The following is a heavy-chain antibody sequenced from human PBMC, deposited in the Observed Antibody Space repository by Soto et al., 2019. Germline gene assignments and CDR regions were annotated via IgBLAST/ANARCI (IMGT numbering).Heavy chain of an antibody. Sequence: SETLSLTCTVSGGSISSYYWSWIRQPPGKGLEWIGYIYYSGSTNYNPSLKSRVTISVDTSKNQFSLKLSSVTAAETAVYYCARGTVYCSSTSCSFYYYYYYMDVWGKGTTVTVSS. V-gene: IGHV4-59*01. CDR2: IYYSGST. CDR1: GGSISSYY. J-gene: IGHJ6*03. CDR3: ARGTVYCSSTSCSFYYYYYYMDV. D-gene: IGHD2-2*01.